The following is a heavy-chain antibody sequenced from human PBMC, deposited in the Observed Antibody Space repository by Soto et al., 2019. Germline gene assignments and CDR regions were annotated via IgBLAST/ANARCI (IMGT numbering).Heavy chain of an antibody. CDR2: IIPIFGTA. D-gene: IGHD4-4*01. V-gene: IGHV1-69*06. CDR1: GGTFSSYA. J-gene: IGHJ6*02. CDR3: AQGHSNYVEYDYYYYGMDV. Sequence: SVKVYCKASGGTFSSYAISWVRQAPGQGLEWMGGIIPIFGTANYAQKFQGRVTITADKSTSTAYMELSSLRSEDTAVYYCAQGHSNYVEYDYYYYGMDVWGQGTTVTVSS.